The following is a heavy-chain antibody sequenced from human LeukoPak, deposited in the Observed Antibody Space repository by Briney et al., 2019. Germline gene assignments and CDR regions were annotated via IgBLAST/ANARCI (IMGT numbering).Heavy chain of an antibody. V-gene: IGHV3-74*01. Sequence: PGGSLRLSCAASGFTFSRFWMHWVRQAPGKGLVWVSRISSDGSNTNYADSVKGRFTISRDNAKNTLYLQMDSLTGDDTAVYYCARRNFGSSPFDYWGQGTLVTVSS. CDR2: ISSDGSNT. D-gene: IGHD3-10*01. J-gene: IGHJ4*02. CDR3: ARRNFGSSPFDY. CDR1: GFTFSRFW.